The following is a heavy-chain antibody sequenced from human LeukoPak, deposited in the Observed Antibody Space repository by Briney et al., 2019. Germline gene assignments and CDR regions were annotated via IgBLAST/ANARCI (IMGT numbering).Heavy chain of an antibody. CDR3: ANLLRWEPY. D-gene: IGHD4-23*01. CDR2: ISYDGSNK. Sequence: GGSLRLSCAASGFTFSSYGMHWVRQAPGKGLEWVAVISYDGSNKYYADSVKGRFTISRDNSKNTLYLQMNSLRAEDTAVYYCANLLRWEPYWGQGTLVTVSS. V-gene: IGHV3-30*18. CDR1: GFTFSSYG. J-gene: IGHJ4*02.